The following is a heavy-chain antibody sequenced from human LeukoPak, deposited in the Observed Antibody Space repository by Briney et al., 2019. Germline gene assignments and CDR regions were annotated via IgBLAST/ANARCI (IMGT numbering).Heavy chain of an antibody. CDR2: IVGSGRT. V-gene: IGHV3-23*01. CDR1: GFTFSSYA. CDR3: AKGATYYYDGSGYYAYFDY. J-gene: IGHJ4*02. Sequence: GGSLRLSCAASGFTFSSYAMSWVRQAPGKGLEWVSGIVGSGRTYYADSVKGRFTTSRDNSKHTLYLQMNSLRAEDTAVYYCAKGATYYYDGSGYYAYFDYWGLGTLVTVSS. D-gene: IGHD3-22*01.